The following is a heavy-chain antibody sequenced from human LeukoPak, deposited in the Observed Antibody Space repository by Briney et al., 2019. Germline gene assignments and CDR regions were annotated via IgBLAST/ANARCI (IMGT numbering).Heavy chain of an antibody. CDR1: PASISSYH. V-gene: IGHV4-4*07. CDR2: IYTRAKH. Sequence: PSETLSLTCTVSPASISSYHWRCIRQPAGKGQEGIGRIYTRAKHNYSPSFKRRTTISIDRSKNQFSLNLPYVTAADTAVYYCARDRIWNDAGHDPFDIWGQGTVVTVSS. D-gene: IGHD1-1*01. J-gene: IGHJ3*02. CDR3: ARDRIWNDAGHDPFDI.